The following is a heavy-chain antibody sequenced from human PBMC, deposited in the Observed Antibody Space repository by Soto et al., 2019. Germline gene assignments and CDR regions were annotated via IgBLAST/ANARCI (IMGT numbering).Heavy chain of an antibody. CDR3: VMSPGWYKIDS. V-gene: IGHV4-31*09. D-gene: IGHD6-19*01. Sequence: PSETLSLTCTVSGGSISSGGYYWSWIRQHPGKGLEWIGYIYYSGSTNYSPSLESRVTLSVDKSKKQFSLKMHSVTAADTAVYFCVMSPGWYKIDSWGQGILVTVSS. CDR2: IYYSGST. J-gene: IGHJ4*02. CDR1: GGSISSGGYY.